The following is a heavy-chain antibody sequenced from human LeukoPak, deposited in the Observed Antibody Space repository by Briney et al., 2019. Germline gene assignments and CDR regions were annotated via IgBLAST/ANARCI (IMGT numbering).Heavy chain of an antibody. D-gene: IGHD6-13*01. Sequence: GESLKISCKGSGYSFTSYWIGWVRQMPGKGLEWMGIIYPGDSDTRYSPSFQGQVTISADKSISTAYLQWSSLKASDTAMYYCARLPGIAAALNYYYGMDVWGQGTTVTVSS. J-gene: IGHJ6*02. CDR1: GYSFTSYW. CDR3: ARLPGIAAALNYYYGMDV. V-gene: IGHV5-51*01. CDR2: IYPGDSDT.